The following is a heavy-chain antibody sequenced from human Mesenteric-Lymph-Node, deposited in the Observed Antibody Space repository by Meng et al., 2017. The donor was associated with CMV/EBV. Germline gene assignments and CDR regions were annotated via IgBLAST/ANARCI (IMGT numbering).Heavy chain of an antibody. Sequence: GGSLRLSCAAFGFTFSNHGINWVRQAPGKGLEWVSSISSTGKYIYYADSVKGRFTISRDNAENSLHLQMNSLRAEDTAVYYCARQCGGDCYSDFDYWGQGTLVTVSS. D-gene: IGHD2-21*01. CDR1: GFTFSNHG. J-gene: IGHJ4*02. V-gene: IGHV3-21*01. CDR2: ISSTGKYI. CDR3: ARQCGGDCYSDFDY.